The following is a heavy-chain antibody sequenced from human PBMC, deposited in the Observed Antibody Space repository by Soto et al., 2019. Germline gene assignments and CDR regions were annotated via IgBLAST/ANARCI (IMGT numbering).Heavy chain of an antibody. Sequence: GASVKVSCKASGYTFTSYGISWVRQAPGQGLEWMGRISAYNGNTNYAQKNQGRVNMTTDTSTSTAYMELRSLRSEDTAVYYCGRGGRWLQFDFLIVPDHAFDYWGQGTPVTVSS. CDR1: GYTFTSYG. J-gene: IGHJ4*02. CDR2: ISAYNGNT. V-gene: IGHV1-18*01. CDR3: GRGGRWLQFDFLIVPDHAFDY. D-gene: IGHD5-12*01.